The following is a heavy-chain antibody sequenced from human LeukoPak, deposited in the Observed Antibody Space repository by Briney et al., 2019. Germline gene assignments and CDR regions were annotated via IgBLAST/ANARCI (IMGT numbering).Heavy chain of an antibody. CDR3: ARGSHYYDSSADSTGDY. Sequence: GATVKISCKASGYTFTDYYIHWVQQAPGKGLEWMGRVDPEDGETIYAENFQGRVTMTRNTSISTAYMELSSLRSEDTAVYYCARGSHYYDSSADSTGDYWGQGTLVTVSS. V-gene: IGHV1-69-2*01. CDR2: VDPEDGET. J-gene: IGHJ4*02. D-gene: IGHD3-22*01. CDR1: GYTFTDYY.